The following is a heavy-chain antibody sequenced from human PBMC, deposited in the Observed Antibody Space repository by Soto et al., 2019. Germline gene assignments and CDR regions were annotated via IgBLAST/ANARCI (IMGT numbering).Heavy chain of an antibody. CDR2: SFYSGSV. D-gene: IGHD5-12*01. CDR3: VRDRGRDGYNKPDF. Sequence: SETLSLTCSASGDSISRGSYYWTWIRQSPGKGLEWIGYSFYSGSVSYNPSLKSRVTISVDTSKNQFSLKLTSVSAADTAVYYYVRDRGRDGYNKPDFWGTGTLVTVAS. J-gene: IGHJ4*02. CDR1: GDSISRGSYY. V-gene: IGHV4-61*01.